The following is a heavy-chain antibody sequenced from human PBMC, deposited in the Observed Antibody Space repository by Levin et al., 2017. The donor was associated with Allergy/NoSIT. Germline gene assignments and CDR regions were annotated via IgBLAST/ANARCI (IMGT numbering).Heavy chain of an antibody. V-gene: IGHV3-23*01. D-gene: IGHD6-25*01. J-gene: IGHJ3*02. CDR2: ISGSGGST. CDR1: GFTFSNYA. CDR3: AKAGPEAALDAFDI. Sequence: GESLKISCAASGFTFSNYAMSWVRQAPGKGLEWVSAISGSGGSTYYADSVKGRFTISRDNSKNTLYLQMNSPRAEDTAVYYCAKAGPEAALDAFDIWGQGTMVTVSS.